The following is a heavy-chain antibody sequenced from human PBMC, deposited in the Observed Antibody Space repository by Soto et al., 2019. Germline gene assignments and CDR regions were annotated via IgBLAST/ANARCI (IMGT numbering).Heavy chain of an antibody. CDR3: ARVRAPYYYMDV. J-gene: IGHJ6*03. V-gene: IGHV4-39*07. CDR1: GGSVSSSSYY. CDR2: IYYSGST. Sequence: LSLTCTVSGGSVSSSSYYWGWIRQPPGKGLEWIGSIYYSGSTYYNPSLKSRVTISVDTSKNQFSLKLSSVTAADTAVYYCARVRAPYYYMDVWGKGTTVTVSS.